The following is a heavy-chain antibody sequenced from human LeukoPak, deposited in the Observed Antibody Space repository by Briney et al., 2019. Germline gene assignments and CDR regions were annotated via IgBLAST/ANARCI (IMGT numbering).Heavy chain of an antibody. V-gene: IGHV4-31*03. Sequence: SQTLSLTCSVSGDSVTSDGYYWTWIRQHPDKGLEWIGYISNSGTASYNPSLERRVSISVDTSYNQFSLRLNSVTAADTAVYYCARDVVVTSSPDAFDIWGQGTMVIVSS. J-gene: IGHJ3*02. CDR2: ISNSGTA. CDR3: ARDVVVTSSPDAFDI. D-gene: IGHD2-21*02. CDR1: GDSVTSDGYY.